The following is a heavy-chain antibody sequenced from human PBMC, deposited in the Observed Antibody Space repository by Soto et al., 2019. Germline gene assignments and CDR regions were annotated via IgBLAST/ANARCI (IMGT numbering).Heavy chain of an antibody. D-gene: IGHD5-12*01. CDR1: GYTFTSYA. J-gene: IGHJ6*03. CDR2: INAGNGNT. Sequence: ASVKVSCKASGYTFTSYAMHWVRQAPGQRLEWMGWINAGNGNTKYSQKFQGRVTITRDTSASTAYMELSSLRSEDTAVYYCAREGIVATSAYYYYYYMDVWGKGTTVTVSS. V-gene: IGHV1-3*01. CDR3: AREGIVATSAYYYYYYMDV.